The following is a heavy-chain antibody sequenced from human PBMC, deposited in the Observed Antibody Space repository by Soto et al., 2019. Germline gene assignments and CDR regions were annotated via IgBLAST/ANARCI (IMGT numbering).Heavy chain of an antibody. J-gene: IGHJ6*04. CDR2: INGDETTT. CDR1: DFSISTFW. V-gene: IGHV3-74*01. Sequence: EMQLVESGGGLGQPGGSLRLSCAASDFSISTFWMHCVRQGPGKGLLWVSSINGDETTTEYADFVKGRFTVSRDKAKNTVYLQMNSLRAEDTAQYYCARGYDFWSGYYRPHGLVLWGKGTAVTVSS. CDR3: ARGYDFWSGYYRPHGLVL. D-gene: IGHD3-3*01.